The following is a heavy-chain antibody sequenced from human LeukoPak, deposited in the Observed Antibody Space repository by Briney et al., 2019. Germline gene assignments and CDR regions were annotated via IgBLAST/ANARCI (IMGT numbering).Heavy chain of an antibody. CDR3: AKRAKTGPYYYYYYMDV. CDR2: IYSGGDT. CDR1: GFTVSNKY. J-gene: IGHJ6*03. Sequence: GGSLRLSCATSGFTVSNKYMSWVRQAPGKGLEWVSVIYSGGDTYYADSVKGRFTISRDNSKNTLYLQMNSLRAEDTTVYYCAKRAKTGPYYYYYYMDVWGKGTTVTVSS. D-gene: IGHD3-9*01. V-gene: IGHV3-66*01.